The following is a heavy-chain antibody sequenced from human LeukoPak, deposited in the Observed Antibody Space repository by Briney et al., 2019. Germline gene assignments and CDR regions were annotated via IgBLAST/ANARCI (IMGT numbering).Heavy chain of an antibody. D-gene: IGHD3-10*01. CDR2: IIPIFGTA. V-gene: IGHV1-69*05. CDR1: GGTFSSYA. J-gene: IGHJ4*02. CDR3: ARLRSGYPRFTRQYYFDY. Sequence: SVKVSCKASGGTFSSYAISWVRQAPGQGLEWMGGIIPIFGTANYAQKFQGRVTITTDESTSTAYMELSSLRSEDTAVYYCARLRSGYPRFTRQYYFDYWGQGTLVTVSS.